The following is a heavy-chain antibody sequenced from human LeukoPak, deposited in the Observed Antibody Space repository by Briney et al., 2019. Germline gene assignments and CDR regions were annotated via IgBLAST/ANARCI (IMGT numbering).Heavy chain of an antibody. CDR2: INHSGST. CDR1: GGSFSGYY. J-gene: IGHJ4*02. V-gene: IGHV4-34*01. Sequence: SETLSLTCAVYGGSFSGYYWSWIRQPPGKGLEGIGEINHSGSTNYNPSLKSRVTISVDTSKNQFSLKLSSVTAADTAVYYCASGQWLADYWGQGTLVTVSS. D-gene: IGHD6-19*01. CDR3: ASGQWLADY.